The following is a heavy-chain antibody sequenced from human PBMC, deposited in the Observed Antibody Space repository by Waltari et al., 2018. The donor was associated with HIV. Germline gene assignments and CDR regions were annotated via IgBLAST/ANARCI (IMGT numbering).Heavy chain of an antibody. CDR1: GFSFSGSA. Sequence: EVQLVQSGGDLVQPGGSLKVSCAASGFSFSGSAIHWVRQASGKGLEWSGRSRTKADRFATAYVASVKGRFIMSRDDSESKSYLQMSSLKIEDTAVYYCHRRGKLFRGVVDLDVWGQGTTVIVSS. CDR3: HRRGKLFRGVVDLDV. J-gene: IGHJ6*02. CDR2: SRTKADRFAT. D-gene: IGHD3-10*01. V-gene: IGHV3-73*01.